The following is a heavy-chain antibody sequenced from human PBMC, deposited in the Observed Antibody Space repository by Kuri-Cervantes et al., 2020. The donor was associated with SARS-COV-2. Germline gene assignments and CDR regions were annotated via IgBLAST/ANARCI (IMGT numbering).Heavy chain of an antibody. CDR2: IFHSGST. CDR1: GGSISSLNW. J-gene: IGHJ5*02. Sequence: GSLRLSCTVSGGSISSLNWWSWVRQPPGKGLEWIGEIFHSGSTNYNPSLKSRVTISVDTSKNQFSLKLSSVTAADTAVYYCARKIPYCSGGSCYSGWFDPWGQGTLVTVSS. D-gene: IGHD2-15*01. CDR3: ARKIPYCSGGSCYSGWFDP. V-gene: IGHV4-4*02.